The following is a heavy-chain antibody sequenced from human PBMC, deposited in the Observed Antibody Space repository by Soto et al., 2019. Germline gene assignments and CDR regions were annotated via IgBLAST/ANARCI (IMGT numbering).Heavy chain of an antibody. D-gene: IGHD1-7*01. CDR3: ARDGQLPYNWFDP. J-gene: IGHJ5*02. Sequence: GGSLRLSCAASGFTFSSYSMNWVRQAPGKGLEWVSSISSSSSYIYYADSVKGRFTISRDSAKNSLYLQMNSLRAEDTAVYYCARDGQLPYNWFDPWGQGTLVTVSS. V-gene: IGHV3-21*01. CDR1: GFTFSSYS. CDR2: ISSSSSYI.